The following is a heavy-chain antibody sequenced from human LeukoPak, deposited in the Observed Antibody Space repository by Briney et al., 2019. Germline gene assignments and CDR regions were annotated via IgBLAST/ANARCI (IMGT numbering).Heavy chain of an antibody. V-gene: IGHV5-51*01. Sequence: GESLKISCKGSGYSFTSYWIGWVRQMPGKGLEWMGIIYPGDSDTRYSPSFQGQVTISADKSVSTAYLQWSSLKASDTAMYCCARLSASGIAAAGTTPFDYWGQGTLVTVSS. D-gene: IGHD6-13*01. CDR3: ARLSASGIAAAGTTPFDY. CDR2: IYPGDSDT. J-gene: IGHJ4*02. CDR1: GYSFTSYW.